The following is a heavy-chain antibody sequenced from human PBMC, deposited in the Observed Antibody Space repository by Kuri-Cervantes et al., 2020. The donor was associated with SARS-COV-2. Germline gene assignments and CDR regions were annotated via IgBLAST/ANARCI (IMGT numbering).Heavy chain of an antibody. CDR2: INPSGGST. Sequence: ASVKVSCKASGYTFTSYYMHWVRQAPGQGLEWMGIINPSGGSTSYAQKFQGRVTMTRDTSTSTVYMELSSLRSEDTAVYYCARVDSIAARPRWFDPWGQGTLVTVSS. D-gene: IGHD6-6*01. CDR3: ARVDSIAARPRWFDP. CDR1: GYTFTSYY. J-gene: IGHJ5*02. V-gene: IGHV1-46*01.